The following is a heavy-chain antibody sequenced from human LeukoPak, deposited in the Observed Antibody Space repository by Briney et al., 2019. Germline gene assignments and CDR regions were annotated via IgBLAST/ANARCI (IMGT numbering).Heavy chain of an antibody. D-gene: IGHD2-8*01. CDR1: GFSLSTSGVG. CDR2: IYWNDDK. Sequence: SGPTLVKPTQTLTLTCTFSGFSLSTSGVGVGWIRQPPGKALEWLAVIYWNDDKRYSPSLKSRLTITKDTSKDQVVLTMTNMDPVDTATYYCAHRPEDYCTNGVCYYNWFDPWGQGTLVTVSS. J-gene: IGHJ5*02. V-gene: IGHV2-5*01. CDR3: AHRPEDYCTNGVCYYNWFDP.